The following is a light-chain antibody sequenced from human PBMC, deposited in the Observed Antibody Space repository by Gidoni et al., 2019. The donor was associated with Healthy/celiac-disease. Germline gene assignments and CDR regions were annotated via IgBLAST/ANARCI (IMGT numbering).Light chain of an antibody. V-gene: IGKV3-15*01. J-gene: IGKJ2*01. CDR3: QQYNNWPYT. Sequence: EIVMTQSPATLSVSPGERATLSCRASQSVSSNLAWYQQKPGQASRLLIYGASTRATGIPARFSGSGSGTEFTLTISSLQSEDFAVYYCQQYNNWPYTFGQXTKLEIK. CDR1: QSVSSN. CDR2: GAS.